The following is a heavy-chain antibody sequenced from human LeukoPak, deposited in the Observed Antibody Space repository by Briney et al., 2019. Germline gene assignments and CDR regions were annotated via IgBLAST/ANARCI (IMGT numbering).Heavy chain of an antibody. CDR1: GYTFTSYG. CDR3: ARVGYGDYKARGCWFDP. J-gene: IGHJ5*02. CDR2: ISAYNGNT. V-gene: IGHV1-18*01. Sequence: ASVKVSCKASGYTFTSYGISWVRQAPGQGLEWMGWISAYNGNTNYAQKLQGRVTMTTDTSTSTAYMELRSLRSDDTAVYYCARVGYGDYKARGCWFDPWGQGTLVTVSS. D-gene: IGHD4-17*01.